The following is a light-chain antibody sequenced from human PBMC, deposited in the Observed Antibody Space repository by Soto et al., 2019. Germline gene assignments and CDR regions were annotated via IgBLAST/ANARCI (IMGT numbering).Light chain of an antibody. CDR2: GNN. J-gene: IGLJ1*01. CDR3: QSYDSGLRALYV. CDR1: SSNIGAGYD. V-gene: IGLV1-40*01. Sequence: QSVLTQPPSVSGAPGQRVTISCTGSSSNIGAGYDVHWYQQLPGTAPKLLIYGNNNRPSGIPDRFSGSKSGTSASLAITGLQAGDEADYYCQSYDSGLRALYVFGTGTKVTVL.